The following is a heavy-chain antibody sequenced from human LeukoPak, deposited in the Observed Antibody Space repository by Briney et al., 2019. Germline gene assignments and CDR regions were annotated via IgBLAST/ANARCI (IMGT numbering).Heavy chain of an antibody. CDR3: AKVERVATPGPDD. CDR2: INPSGDST. J-gene: IGHJ4*02. Sequence: GASVKISCRPSGQTFTTYFMHWVRLAPGQGLEWMGMINPSGDSTSYAQKFQGRVNMTRDTSTRTVYMELSSLRAEDTAFYYCAKVERVATPGPDDWGQETLVTVSS. V-gene: IGHV1-46*01. CDR1: GQTFTTYF. D-gene: IGHD4-23*01.